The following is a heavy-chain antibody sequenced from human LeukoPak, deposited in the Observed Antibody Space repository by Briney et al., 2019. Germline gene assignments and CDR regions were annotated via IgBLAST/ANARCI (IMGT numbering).Heavy chain of an antibody. V-gene: IGHV3-23*01. Sequence: PGGSLRLSCVASGFTLTKCAMSWIRQAPGKGLEWVAIITATGDTAYYADSVKGRFTISRDNSRNTVYMQMDSLRAEDTAIYYCAGDRNSDWYSPLDYWGQGSQVTVSS. CDR3: AGDRNSDWYSPLDY. CDR2: ITATGDTA. CDR1: GFTLTKCA. D-gene: IGHD6-19*01. J-gene: IGHJ4*02.